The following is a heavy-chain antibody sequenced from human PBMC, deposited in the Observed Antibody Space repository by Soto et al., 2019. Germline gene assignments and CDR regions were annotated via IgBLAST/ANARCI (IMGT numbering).Heavy chain of an antibody. V-gene: IGHV3-23*01. CDR2: ISGSGGST. Sequence: GGSLRLSCAASGFTFSSYAMSWVRQAPGKGLEWVSAISGSGGSTYYADSRKGRFTISRDNSKNTLYLQMNSLRAEDTAVYYCAKDREVEQWLVNNWFDPWGQGTLVTVSS. J-gene: IGHJ5*02. CDR1: GFTFSSYA. CDR3: AKDREVEQWLVNNWFDP. D-gene: IGHD6-19*01.